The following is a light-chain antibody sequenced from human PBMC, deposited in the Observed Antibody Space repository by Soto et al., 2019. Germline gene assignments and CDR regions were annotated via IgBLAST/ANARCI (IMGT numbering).Light chain of an antibody. CDR2: EDN. J-gene: IGLJ2*01. CDR1: SGSIASNY. V-gene: IGLV6-57*04. Sequence: NFMLTQPHSVSESPGKTVTISCTRSSGSIASNYVQWYQQRLGSAPTTVIYEDNQRPSGVPDRFSGSIDSSSNSASLTISGLKTEDEADYYCQSYDSSNSVVFGGGTKLTVL. CDR3: QSYDSSNSVV.